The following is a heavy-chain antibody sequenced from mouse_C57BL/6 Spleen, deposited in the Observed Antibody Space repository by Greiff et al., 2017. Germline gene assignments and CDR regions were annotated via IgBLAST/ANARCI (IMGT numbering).Heavy chain of an antibody. Sequence: QVQLQQSGAELAKPGASVKLSCKASGYTFTSYWMHWVKQRPGQGLEWIGYINPSSGYTKYNQKFKDKATLTADKSSSTVYMELSRLTSEDSAVYFCARHEGYYSNLYAMDYWGQGTSVTVSS. V-gene: IGHV1-7*01. D-gene: IGHD2-5*01. CDR1: GYTFTSYW. J-gene: IGHJ4*01. CDR3: ARHEGYYSNLYAMDY. CDR2: INPSSGYT.